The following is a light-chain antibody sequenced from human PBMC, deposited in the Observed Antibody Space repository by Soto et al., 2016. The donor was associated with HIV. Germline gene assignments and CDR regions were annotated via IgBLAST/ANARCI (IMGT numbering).Light chain of an antibody. CDR2: LGS. CDR3: MQGLHTPAT. V-gene: IGKV2-28*01. Sequence: GEPASISCRSSQSLLHSNGYNYLDWYLQKPGQSPQLLIYLGSNRASGVPDRFSGSGSGTDFTLKISRVEAEDVGDYYCMQGLHTPATFGQGTKLEIK. CDR1: QSLLHSNGYNY. J-gene: IGKJ2*01.